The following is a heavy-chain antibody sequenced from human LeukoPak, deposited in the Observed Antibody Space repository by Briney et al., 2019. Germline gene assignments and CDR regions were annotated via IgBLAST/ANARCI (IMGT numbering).Heavy chain of an antibody. V-gene: IGHV3-74*01. CDR2: INRDGSST. Sequence: AGGSLRLSCAASGFTFSNYWMHWVRHAPGKGLVWVSRINRDGSSTVYADSVKGRFTISRDNAKNTLYLQMNSLRAEDTAAYYCVRDYQSGFDMWGQGTMVTVSS. J-gene: IGHJ3*02. CDR1: GFTFSNYW. CDR3: VRDYQSGFDM. D-gene: IGHD3-16*02.